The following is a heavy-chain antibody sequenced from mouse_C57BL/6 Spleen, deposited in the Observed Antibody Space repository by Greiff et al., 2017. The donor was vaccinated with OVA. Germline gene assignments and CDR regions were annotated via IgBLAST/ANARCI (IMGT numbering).Heavy chain of an antibody. J-gene: IGHJ3*01. V-gene: IGHV1-74*01. Sequence: VQLQQPGAELVKPGASVKVSCKASGYTFTSYWMHWVKQRPGQGLEWIGRIHPSDSDTNYNQKFKGKATLTVDKSSSTAYMQLSSLTSEDSAVYYFAMDYYDYYGFAYWGQGTLVTVSA. CDR1: GYTFTSYW. CDR2: IHPSDSDT. D-gene: IGHD2-4*01. CDR3: AMDYYDYYGFAY.